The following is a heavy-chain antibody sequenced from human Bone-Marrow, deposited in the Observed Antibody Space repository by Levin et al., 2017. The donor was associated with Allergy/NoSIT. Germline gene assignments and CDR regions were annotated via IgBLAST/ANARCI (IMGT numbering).Heavy chain of an antibody. CDR1: GGTFSNHA. D-gene: IGHD5/OR15-5a*01. CDR2: IVPLFGTV. CDR3: SKRSLYDGFAPETDS. V-gene: IGHV1-69*06. Sequence: GASVKVSCKVSGGTFSNHAITWVRQAPGQGLEWLGGIVPLFGTVKYAQKFQGRITVTADKSTDTVYMELSSLRSDDTALYYCSKRSLYDGFAPETDSWGQGTLVTVSS. J-gene: IGHJ4*02.